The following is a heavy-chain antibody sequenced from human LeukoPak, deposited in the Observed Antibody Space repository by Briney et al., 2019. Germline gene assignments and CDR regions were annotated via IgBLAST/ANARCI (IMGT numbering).Heavy chain of an antibody. CDR3: ARIDWGHNWIDS. V-gene: IGHV4-30-4*01. D-gene: IGHD7-27*01. CDR1: GGSISSFDYY. CDR2: IFYTGRT. J-gene: IGHJ5*01. Sequence: SETLSLTCTVSGGSISSFDYYWSWIRQPPGKGLEWIGHIFYTGRTYHNPSLESRLTMSVDTSKNQFSLNLSSVTAADTAVYYCARIDWGHNWIDSWGQGTLVTVSS.